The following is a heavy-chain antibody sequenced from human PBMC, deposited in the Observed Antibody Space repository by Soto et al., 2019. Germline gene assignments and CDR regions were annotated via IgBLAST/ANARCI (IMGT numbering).Heavy chain of an antibody. CDR3: ARQSTDTAMVSFDY. J-gene: IGHJ4*02. CDR1: GGTFSSYA. CDR2: IIPIFGTA. V-gene: IGHV1-69*01. D-gene: IGHD5-18*01. Sequence: QVQLVQSGAEVKKAGSSVKVSCKASGGTFSSYAISWVRQAPGQGLEWMGGIIPIFGTANYAQKFQGRVTITADESTSTAYMELSSLRSEDTAVYYCARQSTDTAMVSFDYWGQGTLVTVSS.